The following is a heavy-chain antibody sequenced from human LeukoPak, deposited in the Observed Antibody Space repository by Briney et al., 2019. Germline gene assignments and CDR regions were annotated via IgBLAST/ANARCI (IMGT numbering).Heavy chain of an antibody. J-gene: IGHJ3*02. CDR1: GYTLTELS. V-gene: IGHV1-2*06. Sequence: ASVKVSCKVSGYTLTELSMHWVRQAPGQGLEWMGRINPNSGGTNYAQKFQGRVTMTRDTSISTAYMELSRLRSDDTAVYYCATFYYYDSSGYSNDAFDIWGQGTMVTVFS. CDR2: INPNSGGT. CDR3: ATFYYYDSSGYSNDAFDI. D-gene: IGHD3-22*01.